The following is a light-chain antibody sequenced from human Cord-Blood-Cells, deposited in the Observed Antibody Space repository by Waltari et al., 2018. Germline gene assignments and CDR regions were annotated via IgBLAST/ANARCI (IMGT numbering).Light chain of an antibody. J-gene: IGLJ3*02. CDR3: CSYAGSRV. Sequence: QSALTQPASVSGSPGQSITISFTGTISDVGSYNLVSWYQQHPGKAPKLMIYEGSKRPSGVSNRFSGSKSGNTASLTISGLQAEDEADYYCCSYAGSRVFGGGTKLTVL. V-gene: IGLV2-23*01. CDR1: ISDVGSYNL. CDR2: EGS.